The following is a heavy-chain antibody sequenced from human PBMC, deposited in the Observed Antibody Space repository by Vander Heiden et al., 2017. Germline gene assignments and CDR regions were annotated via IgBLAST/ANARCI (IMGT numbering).Heavy chain of an antibody. CDR3: ARRYCTGGYCYYDY. CDR2: ISTYNSNT. V-gene: IGHV1-18*01. CDR1: GYTFTTYH. J-gene: IGHJ4*02. D-gene: IGHD2-8*02. Sequence: QVQLVQSGADVKKPGASVKVSCKPSGYTFTTYHIAWVRQAPGQGLEWMGWISTYNSNTNYAQKFQGRVTMTTDTSSGTVYMELRSLRSDDTAVFYCARRYCTGGYCYYDYWGQGTLVTVSS.